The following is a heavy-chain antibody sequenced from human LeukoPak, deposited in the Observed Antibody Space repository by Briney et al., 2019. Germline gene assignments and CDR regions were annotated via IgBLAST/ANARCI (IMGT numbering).Heavy chain of an antibody. J-gene: IGHJ4*02. CDR2: ITDNGVGT. D-gene: IGHD3-10*01. CDR3: ARGVLQYFDY. Sequence: GGSLRLSCAASGFSFSTSMSWVRQAPGKGLEWVSSITDNGVGTHYTDSVKGRFTISRDNAKNSLYLQMNSLRAEDTAVYYCARGVLQYFDYWGQGTLVTVSS. V-gene: IGHV3-23*01. CDR1: GFSFSTS.